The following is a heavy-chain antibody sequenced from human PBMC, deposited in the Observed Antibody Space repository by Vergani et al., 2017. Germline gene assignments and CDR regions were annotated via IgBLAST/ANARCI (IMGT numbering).Heavy chain of an antibody. CDR3: ARDGGAPGTSFDI. CDR1: GFTFSSYG. CDR2: IWYDGSNK. V-gene: IGHV3-33*01. D-gene: IGHD3-16*01. Sequence: QVQLVESGGGVVQPGRSLRLSCAASGFTFSSYGMHWVRQAPGKGLEWVAVIWYDGSNKYYADSVKGRFTISRDNSKNTVYLQMNSLRAEETAVYYCARDGGAPGTSFDIWGQGTMVTVSS. J-gene: IGHJ3*02.